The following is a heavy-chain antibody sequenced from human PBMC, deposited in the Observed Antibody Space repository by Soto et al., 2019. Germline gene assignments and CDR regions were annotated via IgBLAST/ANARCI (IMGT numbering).Heavy chain of an antibody. Sequence: GASVKVSCKASGYTFTSYAMHWVRQAPGQRLEWMGWINAGNGNTKYSQKFQGRVTITRDTSASTAYMELSSLRSEDTAVYYCARNRAYSSSWYIPNYFDYWGQGTLVTVSS. CDR3: ARNRAYSSSWYIPNYFDY. CDR2: INAGNGNT. D-gene: IGHD6-13*01. CDR1: GYTFTSYA. J-gene: IGHJ4*02. V-gene: IGHV1-3*01.